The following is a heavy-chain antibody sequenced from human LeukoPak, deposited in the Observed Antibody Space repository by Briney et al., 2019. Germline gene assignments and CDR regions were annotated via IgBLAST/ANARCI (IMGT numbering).Heavy chain of an antibody. CDR3: ARAAGSTSILYYYYYMDV. CDR1: GFTFSSYG. D-gene: IGHD2-2*01. CDR2: IRYDGSNK. V-gene: IGHV3-30*02. J-gene: IGHJ6*03. Sequence: GGSLRLSCAASGFTFSSYGIHWVRQAPGKGLEWVTFIRYDGSNKYYADSVKGRFTISRDNAKNSLYLQMNSLRAEDTAVYCCARAAGSTSILYYYYYMDVWGKGTTVTVSS.